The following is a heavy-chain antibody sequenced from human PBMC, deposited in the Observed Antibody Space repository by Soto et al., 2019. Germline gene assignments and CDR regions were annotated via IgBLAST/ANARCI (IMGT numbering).Heavy chain of an antibody. V-gene: IGHV2-26*01. CDR2: IFSTDEK. J-gene: IGHJ4*02. CDR3: ARIITSGYSTSWYVDY. Sequence: QVTLKESGPVLVKPTETLTLTCTVSGFSLSNARVGVSWIRQPPGKALEWLAHIFSTDEKSYSTSLKSRLTISTDNYKSQVVLTMTNMDPVDTDTYYCARIITSGYSTSWYVDYWGQGTLVTVSS. CDR1: GFSLSNARVG. D-gene: IGHD6-13*01.